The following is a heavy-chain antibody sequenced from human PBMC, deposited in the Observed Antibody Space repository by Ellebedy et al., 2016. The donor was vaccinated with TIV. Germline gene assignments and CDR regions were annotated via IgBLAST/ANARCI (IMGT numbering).Heavy chain of an antibody. J-gene: IGHJ4*02. D-gene: IGHD3-22*01. V-gene: IGHV3-43*01. CDR3: AKADSSGYYYFDY. CDR2: ISWNGGKT. CDR1: GFTFDDYS. Sequence: GGSLRLXXAASGFTFDDYSMHWVRQAPGKGLEWVSIISWNGGKTHYAESAKGRFTISRDNDKNSVYLQMDRLRTEDTALYYCAKADSSGYYYFDYWGQGTLVTVSS.